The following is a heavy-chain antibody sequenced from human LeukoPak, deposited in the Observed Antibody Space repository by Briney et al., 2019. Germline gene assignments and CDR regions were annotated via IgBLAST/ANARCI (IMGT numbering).Heavy chain of an antibody. D-gene: IGHD6-19*01. J-gene: IGHJ6*03. CDR1: GHTLKRYA. V-gene: IGHV3-23*01. CDR2: ISAGGGTT. Sequence: AGGSLRLSCAASGHTLKRYAMPWVRQAPGKGLEWVSGISAGGGTTYYADSVKGRFSISRDNSKKTVYLQMNRLRAEDTAVYYCAKYRSGWSHIYTDVWGKGTTVTVSS. CDR3: AKYRSGWSHIYTDV.